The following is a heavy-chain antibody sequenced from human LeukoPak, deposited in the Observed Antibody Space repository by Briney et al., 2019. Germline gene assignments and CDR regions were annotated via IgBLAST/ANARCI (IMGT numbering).Heavy chain of an antibody. V-gene: IGHV3-30*18. CDR3: AKGVIVGADDAFDI. CDR1: GFTFSSYG. CDR2: ISYDGSNK. Sequence: AGGSLRLSCAASGFTFSSYGMHWVRQAPGKGLEWVAVISYDGSNKYYADSVKGRFTISRDNSKNTLYLQMNSLRAEDTAVYYCAKGVIVGADDAFDIWGQGTMVTVSS. D-gene: IGHD1-26*01. J-gene: IGHJ3*02.